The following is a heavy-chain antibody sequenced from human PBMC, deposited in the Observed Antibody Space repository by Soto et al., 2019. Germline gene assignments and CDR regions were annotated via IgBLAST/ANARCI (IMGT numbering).Heavy chain of an antibody. J-gene: IGHJ4*02. CDR1: GDSVSSNSAA. CDR2: TYYRSKWYN. CDR3: ARENCTNGVCGVGFIDY. Sequence: KQSPTLSLTCAISGDSVSSNSAAWNWIRQSPSRGLEWLGRTYYRSKWYNDYAVSVKSRITINPDTSKNQFSLQLNSVTPEDTAVYYCARENCTNGVCGVGFIDYWGQGTLVTVSS. D-gene: IGHD2-8*01. V-gene: IGHV6-1*01.